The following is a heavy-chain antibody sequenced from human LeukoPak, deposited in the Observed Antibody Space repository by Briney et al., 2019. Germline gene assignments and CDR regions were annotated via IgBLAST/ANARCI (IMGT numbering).Heavy chain of an antibody. D-gene: IGHD5-24*01. Sequence: GGSLRLSCEGSGFTFSSFAMTWVRQAPGKGLEWVAAISGGGRDTYYAESVKGRFTVSRDNSNKRAYLQMDNLRAEDTAIYFCARDLDGDFYYYYMDVWGNGTTVIVSS. CDR1: GFTFSSFA. CDR3: ARDLDGDFYYYYMDV. J-gene: IGHJ6*03. CDR2: ISGGGRDT. V-gene: IGHV3-23*01.